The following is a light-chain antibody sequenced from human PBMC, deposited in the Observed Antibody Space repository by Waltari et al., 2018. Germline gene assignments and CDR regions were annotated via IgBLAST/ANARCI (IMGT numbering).Light chain of an antibody. V-gene: IGKV3D-15*03. CDR3: QQYNNWIT. CDR2: GAS. Sequence: EIVMTQSPATLSVSPGERATLSCRASQRVSSNLAWYQQKPGQAPRLLIYGASIRATGIPARFSGSGSGTEFTLTISILQSEDFAVYYCQQYNNWITFGQGTRLEIK. CDR1: QRVSSN. J-gene: IGKJ5*01.